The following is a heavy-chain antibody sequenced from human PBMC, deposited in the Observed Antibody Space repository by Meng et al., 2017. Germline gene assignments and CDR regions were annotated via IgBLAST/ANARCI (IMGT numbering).Heavy chain of an antibody. CDR2: INHSGST. J-gene: IGHJ6*02. D-gene: IGHD7-27*01. CDR3: ASLLGKRGEYYYYGMDV. Sequence: ESLKISCAASGFTFSSYEMNWVRQPPGKGLEWIGEINHSGSTNYNPSLKSRVTISVDTSKNQFSLKLSSVTAADTAVYYCASLLGKRGEYYYYGMDVWGQGTTVTVSS. V-gene: IGHV4-34*01. CDR1: GFTFSSYE.